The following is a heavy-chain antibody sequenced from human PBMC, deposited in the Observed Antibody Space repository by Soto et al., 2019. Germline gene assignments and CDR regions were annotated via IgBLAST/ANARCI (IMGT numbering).Heavy chain of an antibody. V-gene: IGHV3-53*01. Sequence: GSLGLACAASGVTVRSNYMGGVRQAAGKGLEWVSVIYSGESKLYADSVKGRFTISRDNFKNTLYLQMNSLRAEDTAVYYCARDPSRSSSLGWFDPWGQGALVTVSS. CDR1: GVTVRSNY. CDR2: IYSGESK. D-gene: IGHD6-6*01. J-gene: IGHJ5*02. CDR3: ARDPSRSSSLGWFDP.